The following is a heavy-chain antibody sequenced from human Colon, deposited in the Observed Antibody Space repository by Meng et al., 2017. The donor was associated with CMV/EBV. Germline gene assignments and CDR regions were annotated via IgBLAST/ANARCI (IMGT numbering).Heavy chain of an antibody. D-gene: IGHD3-16*01. CDR3: TRLGGSKPFDY. V-gene: IGHV3-7*01. CDR1: RFTFSSYA. J-gene: IGHJ4*02. CDR2: IKQDGSET. Sequence: GESLKISCTASRFTFSSYAMSWVRQAPGKGLEWVVNIKQDGSETHYVDSVKGRFTVSRDNAKNSVYLQMNNLGAEDTAVYYCTRLGGSKPFDYWGQGTLVTVSS.